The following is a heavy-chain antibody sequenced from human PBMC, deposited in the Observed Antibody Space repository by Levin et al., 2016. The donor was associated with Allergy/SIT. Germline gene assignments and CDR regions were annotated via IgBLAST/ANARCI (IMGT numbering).Heavy chain of an antibody. CDR1: GFTFSSYA. CDR3: AKDKLRKYQLLYDY. Sequence: GESLKISCAASGFTFSSYAMSWVRQAPGKGLEWVSAISGSGGSTYYADSVKGRFTISRDNSKNTLYLQMNSLRAEDTAVYYCAKDKLRKYQLLYDYWGQGTLVTVSS. CDR2: ISGSGGST. J-gene: IGHJ4*02. D-gene: IGHD2-2*01. V-gene: IGHV3-23*01.